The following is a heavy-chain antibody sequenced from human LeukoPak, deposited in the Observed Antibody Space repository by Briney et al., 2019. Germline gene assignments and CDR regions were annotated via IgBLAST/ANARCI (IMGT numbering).Heavy chain of an antibody. CDR1: GYTFTGYY. CDR2: INPNSGAT. D-gene: IGHD5/OR15-5a*01. CDR3: ARDCLTADCGFDP. Sequence: ASVKVSCKAPGYTFTGYYMHWVRRAHGQGLEAMEWINPNSGATDYTQEFEGRDSMTRDTSISTAYKERSRLRSDDTAVYYCARDCLTADCGFDPWGQGTLVTVSS. V-gene: IGHV1-2*02. J-gene: IGHJ5*02.